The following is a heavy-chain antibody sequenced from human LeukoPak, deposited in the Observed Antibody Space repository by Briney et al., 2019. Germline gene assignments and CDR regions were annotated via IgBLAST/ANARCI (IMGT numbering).Heavy chain of an antibody. V-gene: IGHV3-33*01. D-gene: IGHD1-26*01. J-gene: IGHJ4*02. CDR2: IWYDGSNK. CDR1: GFTFSSYG. Sequence: GGSLRLSCAASGFTFSSYGMHWVRQAPGKGLEWVAVIWYDGSNKYYADSVKGRFTISRDNSKNTLYPQMNSLRAEDTAVYYCARDIPRPRIVGATTPGHYWGQGTLVTVSS. CDR3: ARDIPRPRIVGATTPGHY.